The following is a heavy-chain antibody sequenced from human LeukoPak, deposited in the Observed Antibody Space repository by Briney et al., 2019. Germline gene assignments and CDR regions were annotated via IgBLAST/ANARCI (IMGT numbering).Heavy chain of an antibody. Sequence: TGGSLRLSCAASGFTFSSYAMHWVRQAPGKGLEWVAVISYDGSNKYYADSVKGRFTISRDNSKNTLYLQMNSLRAEDTAVYYCARGTGRDYYYYMDVWGKGTTVTVSS. D-gene: IGHD1-14*01. CDR2: ISYDGSNK. CDR3: ARGTGRDYYYYMDV. J-gene: IGHJ6*03. CDR1: GFTFSSYA. V-gene: IGHV3-30-3*01.